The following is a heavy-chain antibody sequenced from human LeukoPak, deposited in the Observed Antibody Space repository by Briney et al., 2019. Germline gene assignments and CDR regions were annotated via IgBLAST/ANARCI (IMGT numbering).Heavy chain of an antibody. V-gene: IGHV3-7*01. CDR1: GFTFTSYW. Sequence: PGGSLRLSCAASGFTFTSYWMNWVRQAPGMGLEWVANIKQDGSEKYYVDSVKGRFTISRDNAKNSLYLQMNSLRAEDTAVYYCARDIGYGSGYFDYWGQGTLVTVSS. CDR2: IKQDGSEK. CDR3: ARDIGYGSGYFDY. D-gene: IGHD3-10*01. J-gene: IGHJ4*02.